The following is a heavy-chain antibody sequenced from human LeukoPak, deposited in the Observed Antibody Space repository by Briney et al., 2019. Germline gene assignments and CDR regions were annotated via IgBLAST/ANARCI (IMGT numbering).Heavy chain of an antibody. CDR3: ARLHYSDSAFDY. V-gene: IGHV4-39*01. Sequence: PWETLSLTCTVSGGAIISSSFYWVWIRQPPGRGLEWIGSIYSSGSTYYNPSVNSRATISVDTSKKELSLELSSVTAADTSMYYCARLHYSDSAFDYWGQGTLVTVSS. J-gene: IGHJ4*01. D-gene: IGHD3-10*01. CDR1: GGAIISSSFY. CDR2: IYSSGST.